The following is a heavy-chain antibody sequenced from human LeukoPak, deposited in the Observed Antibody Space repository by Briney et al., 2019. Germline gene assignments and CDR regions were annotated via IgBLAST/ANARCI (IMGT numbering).Heavy chain of an antibody. J-gene: IGHJ4*02. D-gene: IGHD3-22*01. CDR3: VRDWGYDSSGYWQKYFDT. CDR2: INHDGSST. Sequence: GGSLRLSCAASGFTFSVYTMNWVRQAPGKGLVWVSRINHDGSSTNYADSVKGRFTISRDNAKNTLYLQMNSLRAEDTAVYYCVRDWGYDSSGYWQKYFDTWGQGTLVTVSS. V-gene: IGHV3-74*01. CDR1: GFTFSVYT.